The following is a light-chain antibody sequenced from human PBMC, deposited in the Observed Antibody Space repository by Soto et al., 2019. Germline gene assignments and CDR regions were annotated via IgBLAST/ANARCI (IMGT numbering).Light chain of an antibody. CDR3: QQYGSSPALT. V-gene: IGKV3-20*01. J-gene: IGKJ4*01. CDR2: GAS. Sequence: EIVLTQSPGTLSLSPGERATLSCRASQSVSSSYLAWYQQKPGQAPRLLIYGASSRATGIPDRFSGSGSGTDLTLTISRLEPEDFAVHYCQQYGSSPALTFGGGTKVEIK. CDR1: QSVSSSY.